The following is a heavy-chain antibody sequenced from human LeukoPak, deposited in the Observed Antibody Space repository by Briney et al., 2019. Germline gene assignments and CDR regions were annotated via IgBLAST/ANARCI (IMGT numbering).Heavy chain of an antibody. Sequence: GGSLRLSCAPPGFTPSNSWMNWVRHAPGKGLGWVSRINIDGGITSYADSVKGRFTISRDNAKTTLYLQMNSLRAEDTAVYYFARAEGYCGSDCYSPFGDWGQGTLVTVSS. V-gene: IGHV3-74*01. CDR1: GFTPSNSW. CDR3: ARAEGYCGSDCYSPFGD. CDR2: INIDGGIT. D-gene: IGHD2-21*02. J-gene: IGHJ4*02.